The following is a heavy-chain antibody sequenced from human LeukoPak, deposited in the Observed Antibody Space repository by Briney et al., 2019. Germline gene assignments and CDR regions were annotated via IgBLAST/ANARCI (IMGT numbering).Heavy chain of an antibody. Sequence: GASVKVSCKASGYTFTGYYMNWVRQAPGQGLEWMGWINPNSGGTNYAQKFQGRVTMTRDTSISTTYMELTRLRSDDTAVYYCARDLDGVVRGVPNWFDPWGQGTLVTFSS. V-gene: IGHV1-2*02. J-gene: IGHJ5*02. CDR3: ARDLDGVVRGVPNWFDP. CDR2: INPNSGGT. CDR1: GYTFTGYY. D-gene: IGHD3-10*01.